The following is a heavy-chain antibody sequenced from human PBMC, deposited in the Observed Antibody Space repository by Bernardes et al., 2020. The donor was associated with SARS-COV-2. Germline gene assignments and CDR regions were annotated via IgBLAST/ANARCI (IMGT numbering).Heavy chain of an antibody. V-gene: IGHV4-39*01. CDR1: GGSISNSNYY. Sequence: SETLSLTCTVPGGSISNSNYYWGWIRQPPGKGLEWIGTTYSSRGSYYNPSLQSRVRASVDTSKNQFSLRLSFGTTADTAIYYCAGSSCGIDCYIGGLGSWDYGMDVWGQGTTVTVSS. CDR3: AGSSCGIDCYIGGLGSWDYGMDV. J-gene: IGHJ6*02. D-gene: IGHD2-21*01. CDR2: TYSSRGS.